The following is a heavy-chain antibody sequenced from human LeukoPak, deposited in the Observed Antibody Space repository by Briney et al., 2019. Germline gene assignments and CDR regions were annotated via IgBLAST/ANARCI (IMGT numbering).Heavy chain of an antibody. CDR2: ISSSSSYI. D-gene: IGHD2-2*02. CDR1: GLTFSSYS. V-gene: IGHV3-21*01. CDR3: ARDLGVPAAIPGFGWFDP. Sequence: GGSLRLSCAASGLTFSSYSMNWVRQAPGKGLEWVSSISSSSSYIYYADSVKGRFTISRDNAKNSLYLQMNSLRAEDTAVYYCARDLGVPAAIPGFGWFDPWGQGTLVTVSS. J-gene: IGHJ5*02.